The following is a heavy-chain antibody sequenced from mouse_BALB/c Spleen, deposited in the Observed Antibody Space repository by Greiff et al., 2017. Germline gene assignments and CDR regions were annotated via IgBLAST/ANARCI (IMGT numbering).Heavy chain of an antibody. J-gene: IGHJ3*01. CDR2: IDPETGGT. CDR1: GYTFTDYE. Sequence: QVQLKESGAELVRPGASVTLSCKASGYTFTDYEMHWVKQTPVHGLEWIGAIDPETGGTAYNQKFKGKATLTADKSSSTAYMELRSLTSEDSAVYCGTSEGEYAWFAYWGQGTLVTVSA. CDR3: TSEGEYAWFAY. V-gene: IGHV1-15*01. D-gene: IGHD2-13*01.